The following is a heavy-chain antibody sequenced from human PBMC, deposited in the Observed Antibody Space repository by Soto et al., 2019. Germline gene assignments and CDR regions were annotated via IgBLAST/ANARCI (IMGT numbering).Heavy chain of an antibody. D-gene: IGHD1-26*01. CDR2: IRHDGSNT. CDR1: GFTFSGYG. CDR3: ARDGVGATTFFGYFDY. Sequence: QVQLVESGGGVVQPGRSLRLSCAASGFTFSGYGMHWVRQAPGKGLEWVAIIRHDGSNTYYADSVRGRFTISRDNSKKTLYLQMDSLRAEDTAVYYCARDGVGATTFFGYFDYWGQGTLVTVSS. V-gene: IGHV3-33*01. J-gene: IGHJ4*02.